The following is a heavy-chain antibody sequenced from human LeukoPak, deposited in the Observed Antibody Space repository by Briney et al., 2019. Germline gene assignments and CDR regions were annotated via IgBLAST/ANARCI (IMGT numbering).Heavy chain of an antibody. CDR3: ARDIGDRTGYYYYGMDV. CDR1: GYTFTSYY. J-gene: IGHJ6*02. CDR2: INPSGGST. V-gene: IGHV1-46*01. D-gene: IGHD1-14*01. Sequence: ASVKVSCKASGYTFTSYYMHWVRQAPGQGLEWMGIINPSGGSTSYAQKFQGRVTMTRDTSTSTVYMELRSLRSDDTAVYYCARDIGDRTGYYYYGMDVWGQGTTVTVSS.